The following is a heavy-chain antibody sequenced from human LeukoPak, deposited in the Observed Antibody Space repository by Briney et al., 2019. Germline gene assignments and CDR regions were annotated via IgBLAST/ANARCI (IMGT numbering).Heavy chain of an antibody. CDR2: ISGSGGST. D-gene: IGHD4-17*01. Sequence: GGSLRLSCAASVFTFSSYAMSWVRQAPGKGLEWVSAISGSGGSTYYADSVKGRFTISRDNSKNTLYLQMNSLRAEDTAVYYCARHDYGDPHAFDIWGQGTMVTVSS. CDR3: ARHDYGDPHAFDI. V-gene: IGHV3-23*01. J-gene: IGHJ3*02. CDR1: VFTFSSYA.